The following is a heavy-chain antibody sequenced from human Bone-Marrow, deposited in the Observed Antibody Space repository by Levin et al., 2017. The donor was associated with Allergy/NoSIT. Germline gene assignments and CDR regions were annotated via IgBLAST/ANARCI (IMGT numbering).Heavy chain of an antibody. CDR2: ITHYGNT. CDR3: SRDSPGNYFDY. CDR1: GGSITTAGYY. D-gene: IGHD1-26*01. Sequence: SQTLSLTCEVSGGSITTAGYYWTWIRQHPGKGLEWLGYITHYGNTYYKPSVQGRLDISRDTSKNHISLRLSSVTAADTAVYYCSRDSPGNYFDYWGRGTLVTVSS. J-gene: IGHJ4*02. V-gene: IGHV4-31*02.